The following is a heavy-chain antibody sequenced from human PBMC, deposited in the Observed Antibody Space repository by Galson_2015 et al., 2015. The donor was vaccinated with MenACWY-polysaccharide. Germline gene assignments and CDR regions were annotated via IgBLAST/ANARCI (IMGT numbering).Heavy chain of an antibody. CDR2: IKQDGSEK. CDR3: ARERWVRGVFFDQ. J-gene: IGHJ4*02. CDR1: GCTFSNFW. D-gene: IGHD3-10*01. V-gene: IGHV3-7*01. Sequence: SLRLSCAASGCTFSNFWMSWVRQAPGKELEWVASIKQDGSEKYLVDSVKGRFTISRDNAGNSLFLQMNSLRAEDTAVYYCARERWVRGVFFDQWGQGTLVTVSS.